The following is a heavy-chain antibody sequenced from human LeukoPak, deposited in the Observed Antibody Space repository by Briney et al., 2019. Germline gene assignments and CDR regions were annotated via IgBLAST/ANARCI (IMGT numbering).Heavy chain of an antibody. CDR2: IYTSGST. V-gene: IGHV4-4*07. CDR1: GGSISSYY. Sequence: SETLSLTCTVSGGSISSYYWSWIRQPAGKGLEWIGRIYTSGSTNYNPSLKSRVTMSVDTSKNQFSLKLSSVTAADTAVYYCARFKRAVGATFYFDYWGQGTLVTVSS. CDR3: ARFKRAVGATFYFDY. J-gene: IGHJ4*02. D-gene: IGHD1-26*01.